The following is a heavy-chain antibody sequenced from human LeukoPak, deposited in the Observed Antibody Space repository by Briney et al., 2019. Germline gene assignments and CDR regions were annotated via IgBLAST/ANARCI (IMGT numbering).Heavy chain of an antibody. CDR3: ARSPLSYYYDSSGYYYLGYYYYGMDV. V-gene: IGHV3-48*04. Sequence: PGGSLRLSCGASGFTFSTYTMNWVRQAPGKGLEWVSSISSSGSTIYYADSVKGRFTISRDNAKNSLYLQMNSPRAEDTAVYYCARSPLSYYYDSSGYYYLGYYYYGMDVWGQGTTVTVSS. J-gene: IGHJ6*02. CDR1: GFTFSTYT. CDR2: ISSSGSTI. D-gene: IGHD3-22*01.